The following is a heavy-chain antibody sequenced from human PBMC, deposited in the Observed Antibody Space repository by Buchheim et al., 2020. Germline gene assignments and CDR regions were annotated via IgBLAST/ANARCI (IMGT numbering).Heavy chain of an antibody. D-gene: IGHD5-24*01. CDR1: GFTFSSYW. Sequence: EVQLVESGGGLVQPGGSLRLSCAASGFTFSSYWMSWVRQAPGKGLEWVANIKQDGSDKNHVGSVRGRFTISRDNAKNSLSLQMNSLRVEDTAVYYCARDNTYNFDYWGQGTL. CDR3: ARDNTYNFDY. CDR2: IKQDGSDK. V-gene: IGHV3-7*04. J-gene: IGHJ4*02.